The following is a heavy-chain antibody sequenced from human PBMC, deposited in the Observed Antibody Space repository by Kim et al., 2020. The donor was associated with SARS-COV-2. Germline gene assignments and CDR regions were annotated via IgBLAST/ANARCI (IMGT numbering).Heavy chain of an antibody. D-gene: IGHD6-13*01. Sequence: TKRLPGRVTMTRDTSSSTVFMDLSNLRSDDTAVYYCARETAAAGKTFDYWGQGTLVTVSS. V-gene: IGHV1-46*01. CDR3: ARETAAAGKTFDY. J-gene: IGHJ4*02.